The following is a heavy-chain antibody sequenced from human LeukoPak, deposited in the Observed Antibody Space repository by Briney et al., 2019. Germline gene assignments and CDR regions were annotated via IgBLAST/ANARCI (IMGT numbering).Heavy chain of an antibody. CDR1: GGSISNYY. Sequence: SETLSPTCSVSGGSISNYYWSWLRQPAGKRLEWIGRIHTSASTEYNPSLKSRVTMSVDTSKNQFSLKLTSVTAADTAVYFCARDDNSGYSDDAFDIWGQGTLVTLFS. J-gene: IGHJ3*02. D-gene: IGHD5-12*01. V-gene: IGHV4-4*07. CDR2: IHTSAST. CDR3: ARDDNSGYSDDAFDI.